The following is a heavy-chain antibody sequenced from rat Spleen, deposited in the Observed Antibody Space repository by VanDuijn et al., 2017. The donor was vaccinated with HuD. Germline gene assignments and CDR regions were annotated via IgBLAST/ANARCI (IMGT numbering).Heavy chain of an antibody. CDR1: GFTFSDYY. Sequence: EVQLVESDGGLVQPGGSLELSCAASGFTFSDYYMVWVRQAPTKGLKWVASISYDGSTPYYRDSVKGRFTISRDNAKSTLYLQMDSLRSEDTATYYCTRGYYFDYWGQGVMVTVSS. CDR3: TRGYYFDY. V-gene: IGHV5-7*01. J-gene: IGHJ2*01. CDR2: ISYDGSTP.